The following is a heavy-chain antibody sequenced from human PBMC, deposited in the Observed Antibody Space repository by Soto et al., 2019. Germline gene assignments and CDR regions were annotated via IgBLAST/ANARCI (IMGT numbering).Heavy chain of an antibody. CDR2: IRSKANSYAT. CDR1: GFTFSGSA. V-gene: IGHV3-73*01. D-gene: IGHD3-22*01. J-gene: IGHJ6*02. Sequence: GGSLRLSCAASGFTFSGSAMHWVRQASGKGLEWVGRIRSKANSYATAYAASVKGRFTISRDDSKNTAYLQMNSLKTEDTAVYYCTSITMIVLQGGYYYYGMDVWGQGTTVTVSS. CDR3: TSITMIVLQGGYYYYGMDV.